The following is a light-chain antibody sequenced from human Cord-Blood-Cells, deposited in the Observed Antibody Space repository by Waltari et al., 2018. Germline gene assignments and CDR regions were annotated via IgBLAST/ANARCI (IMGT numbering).Light chain of an antibody. J-gene: IGKJ1*01. Sequence: DIQMTQYPSTLSASVGDRVTITCRASQSISSWLAWYQQKPRKATKRLIYKASSLESGVPSRFSGSGSGTEFTLTISSLQPDDFATYYCQQYNSYSRTFGQGTKVEIK. CDR1: QSISSW. CDR2: KAS. CDR3: QQYNSYSRT. V-gene: IGKV1-5*03.